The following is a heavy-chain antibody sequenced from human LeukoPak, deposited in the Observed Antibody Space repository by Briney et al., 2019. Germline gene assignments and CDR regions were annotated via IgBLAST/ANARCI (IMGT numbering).Heavy chain of an antibody. CDR3: AANYDSRLFDY. CDR2: ISSSSSYI. CDR1: GFTFSSYS. Sequence: GGSLRLSCAASGFTFSSYSMNWVRQAPGKGLEWVSSISSSSSYIHYADSVKGRFTISRDNAKNSLYLQRNRLRAEDTAVYYCAANYDSRLFDYWGQGTLVTVSS. D-gene: IGHD3-9*01. J-gene: IGHJ4*02. V-gene: IGHV3-21*01.